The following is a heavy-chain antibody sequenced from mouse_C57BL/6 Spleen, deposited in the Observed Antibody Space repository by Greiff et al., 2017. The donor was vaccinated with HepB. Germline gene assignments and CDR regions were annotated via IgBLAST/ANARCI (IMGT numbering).Heavy chain of an antibody. CDR3: ARSYSNPCDY. D-gene: IGHD2-5*01. CDR1: GYAFSSSW. Sequence: QVQLQQSGPELVKPGASVKISCKASGYAFSSSWMNWVKQRPGKGLEWIGRIYPGDGDTNYNGKFKGKATLTADKSSSTAYMQLSSLTSEDSAVYFCARSYSNPCDYWGQGTTLTVSS. J-gene: IGHJ2*01. CDR2: IYPGDGDT. V-gene: IGHV1-82*01.